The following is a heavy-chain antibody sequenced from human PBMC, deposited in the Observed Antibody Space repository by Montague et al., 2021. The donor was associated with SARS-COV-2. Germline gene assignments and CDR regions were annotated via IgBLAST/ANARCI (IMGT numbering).Heavy chain of an antibody. D-gene: IGHD1-14*01. CDR2: TYYRSKWYN. V-gene: IGHV6-1*01. J-gene: IGHJ4*02. CDR1: GDSVSSNIAA. CDR3: TQERGPGRTTWHYFDY. Sequence: CVISGDSVSSNIAAWNWIRQSLSRGLEWLGRTYYRSKWYNDYAVSVRSRITISPDTSKNQFSLQLNSVTPEDTAVYYCTQERGPGRTTWHYFDYWGQGTLVTVSS.